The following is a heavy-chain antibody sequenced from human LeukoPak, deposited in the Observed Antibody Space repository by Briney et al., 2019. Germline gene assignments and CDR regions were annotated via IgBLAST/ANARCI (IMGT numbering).Heavy chain of an antibody. V-gene: IGHV4-34*01. D-gene: IGHD3-22*01. Sequence: SETLSLTCAVYGESFSGYYWSWIRQPPGTGLELIGEINHSGTTNYNPSLKSRVTISVDTSKNQFSLNLNSVTAADTAVYYCARAGSFYYDTGGYYPFDYWGQGTLVTVSS. CDR2: INHSGTT. CDR1: GESFSGYY. J-gene: IGHJ4*02. CDR3: ARAGSFYYDTGGYYPFDY.